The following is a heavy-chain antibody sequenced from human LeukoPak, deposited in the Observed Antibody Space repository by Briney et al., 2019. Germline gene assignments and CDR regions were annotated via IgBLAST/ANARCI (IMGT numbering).Heavy chain of an antibody. CDR2: IKQDGSEK. J-gene: IGHJ3*02. Sequence: GGSLRLSCAASGFTFSNAWMSWVRQAPGKGLEWVANIKQDGSEKYYVDSVKGRFTISRDNAKNSLYLQVNSLRAEDTAVYYCARGSKWDLTLAAFDIWGQGTMVTVSS. CDR1: GFTFSNAW. CDR3: ARGSKWDLTLAAFDI. D-gene: IGHD1-26*01. V-gene: IGHV3-7*01.